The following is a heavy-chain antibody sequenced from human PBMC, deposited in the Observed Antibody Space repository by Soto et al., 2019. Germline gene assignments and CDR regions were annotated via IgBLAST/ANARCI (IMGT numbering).Heavy chain of an antibody. CDR3: AKQRADYGSGADTFYLDS. V-gene: IGHV3-23*01. CDR2: LSGSGGTT. CDR1: LGPFSYYA. Sequence: LRLSCTVSLGPFSYYAMHWVRQAPGKGLEWVSSLSGSGGTTYYADSVKGRFIISRDNSKNTLYLLMNSLRAEDTALYYCAKQRADYGSGADTFYLDSWGQGALVTVSS. D-gene: IGHD3-10*01. J-gene: IGHJ4*02.